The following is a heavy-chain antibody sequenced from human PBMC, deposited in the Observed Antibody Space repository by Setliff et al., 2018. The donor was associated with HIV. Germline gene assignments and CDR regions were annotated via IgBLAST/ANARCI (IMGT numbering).Heavy chain of an antibody. Sequence: GGSLRLSCAASGFTFSSYAMSWVRQAPGKGLEWVSVISGSGGTTYYADSVKGRFTISRDNSKNTLYLQINSLRAEDTAVYYCAKACDSSGYCYFDYWGQGTLVTVSS. J-gene: IGHJ4*02. D-gene: IGHD3-22*01. CDR1: GFTFSSYA. V-gene: IGHV3-23*01. CDR3: AKACDSSGYCYFDY. CDR2: ISGSGGTT.